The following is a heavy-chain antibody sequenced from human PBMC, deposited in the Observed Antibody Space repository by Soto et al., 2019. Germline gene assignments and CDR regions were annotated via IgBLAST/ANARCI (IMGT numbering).Heavy chain of an antibody. CDR2: IYSGGST. V-gene: IGHV3-53*04. J-gene: IGHJ4*02. CDR1: GFTVSSNY. D-gene: IGHD3-10*01. Sequence: EVQPVESGGGLVQPGGSLRLSCAASGFTVSSNYMSWVRQAPGKGLEWVSVIYSGGSTYYADSVKGRFTISRNNSKNTLYLQMNSLRAEDTAVYYCAIVRYYGSGSYPDYWGQGTLVTVSS. CDR3: AIVRYYGSGSYPDY.